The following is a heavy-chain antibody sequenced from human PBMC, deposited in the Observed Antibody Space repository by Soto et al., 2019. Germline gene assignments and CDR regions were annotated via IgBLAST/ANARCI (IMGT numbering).Heavy chain of an antibody. CDR3: ARGGEGYDSFWGSYRYTGFDY. CDR1: GFTFSDSY. V-gene: IGHV3-11*01. Sequence: GGSLRLSCAASGFTFSDSYMSWIRQAPGKGLEWVSYISSSGTTIYYADSVKGRFTISRDNAKNSLYLQMNSLRVEDTAVYYCARGGEGYDSFWGSYRYTGFDYWGQGTQVTVSS. CDR2: ISSSGTTI. J-gene: IGHJ4*02. D-gene: IGHD3-16*02.